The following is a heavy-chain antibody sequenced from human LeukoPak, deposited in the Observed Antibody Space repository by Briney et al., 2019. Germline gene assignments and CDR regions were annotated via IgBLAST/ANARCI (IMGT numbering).Heavy chain of an antibody. CDR2: INQDGSEK. CDR1: GFSFSGYW. J-gene: IGHJ4*02. V-gene: IGHV3-7*01. CDR3: ARQRGYSYGRFDY. D-gene: IGHD5-18*01. Sequence: PGGSLRLSCAASGFSFSGYWMSWVRQAPEKGLEWVANINQDGSEKYYVDSVKGRFTFSRDNAKNSLYLQMNSLRAEDTAVYYCARQRGYSYGRFDYWGQGTLVTVSS.